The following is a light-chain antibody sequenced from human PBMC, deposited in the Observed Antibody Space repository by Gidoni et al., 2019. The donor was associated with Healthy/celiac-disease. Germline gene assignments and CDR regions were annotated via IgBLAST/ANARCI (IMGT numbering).Light chain of an antibody. Sequence: EIVMTQSPANLSVSPVERATLSCRASQSVSSNLAWYQQKPGQAPRLLIYGASTRATGIPARFSGSGSGTEFTLTISSLQYEDFAVYYCQQYNNWPPWTFXQXTKVEIK. CDR1: QSVSSN. V-gene: IGKV3-15*01. CDR3: QQYNNWPPWT. CDR2: GAS. J-gene: IGKJ1*01.